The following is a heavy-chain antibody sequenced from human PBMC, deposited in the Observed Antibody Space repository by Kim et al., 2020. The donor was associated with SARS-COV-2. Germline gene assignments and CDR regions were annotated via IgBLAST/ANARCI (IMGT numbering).Heavy chain of an antibody. D-gene: IGHD2-15*01. CDR2: IATSSSRA. J-gene: IGHJ3*02. CDR3: ARASMAANGAFDI. Sequence: GGSLRLSCAASGFTFSSYNMNWVRQAPGKGLEWVSYIATSSSRACLADSVKGRFTISRDNAQNSLYLQMNSLRDEDTAVYYCARASMAANGAFDIWGQGTMVTVSS. V-gene: IGHV3-48*02. CDR1: GFTFSSYN.